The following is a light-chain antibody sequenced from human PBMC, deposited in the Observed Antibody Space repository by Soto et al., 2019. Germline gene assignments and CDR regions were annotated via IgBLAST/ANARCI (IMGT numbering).Light chain of an antibody. V-gene: IGKV3D-20*01. Sequence: IVMTQSPASLSLSPGERATLSCGASQSVSSSYLAWYQQKPGLAPRLLIYDASSRATGIPDRFSASGSGTDFSLTNCEWGLEDFAMCYCHQDGGSRVNFGQGTGLEI. CDR3: HQDGGSRVN. CDR1: QSVSSSY. J-gene: IGKJ5*01. CDR2: DAS.